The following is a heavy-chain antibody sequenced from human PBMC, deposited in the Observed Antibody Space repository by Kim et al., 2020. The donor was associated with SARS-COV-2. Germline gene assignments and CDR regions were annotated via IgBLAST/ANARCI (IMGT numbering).Heavy chain of an antibody. CDR2: ISGSGGST. CDR1: GFSFSSYP. V-gene: IGHV3-23*01. Sequence: GGSLRLSCAVSGFSFSSYPMSWVRQAPGKGLEWVSAISGSGGSTYYADPVKGRFTIYKDNSKISLYLQMNSLRAEDTAVYYGAKGGGIVGAPGAFDIWGQATLVTVSS. CDR3: AKGGGIVGAPGAFDI. J-gene: IGHJ3*02. D-gene: IGHD1-26*01.